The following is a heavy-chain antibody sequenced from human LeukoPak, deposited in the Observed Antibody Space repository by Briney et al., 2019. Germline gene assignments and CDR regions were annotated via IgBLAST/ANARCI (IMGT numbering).Heavy chain of an antibody. J-gene: IGHJ4*02. CDR1: GFDLSDYY. Sequence: GGSLRLSCVVSGFDLSDYYMSWIRQAQGKGLEWISYISSSGGNIYFPDSVKGRFTMSRDNARVSLYLQMNSLRADDTAIYYCARRRDYFDYWGQGTLVTVSS. V-gene: IGHV3-11*01. CDR2: ISSSGGNI. CDR3: ARRRDYFDY.